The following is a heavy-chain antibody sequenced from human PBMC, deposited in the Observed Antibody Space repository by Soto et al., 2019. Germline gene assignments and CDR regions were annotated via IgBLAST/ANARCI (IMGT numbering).Heavy chain of an antibody. D-gene: IGHD2-15*01. J-gene: IGHJ1*01. V-gene: IGHV3-30*03. CDR2: ISYDGSDK. Sequence: QVQLVESGGGVVQPGRSLRLSCAASGFTFSSYGMHWVRQAPGKGLEWVAVISYDGSDKYYADSVKGRFTISRDNSNNTLYLQMASLRAEDTAVYYCARGVVVATNYFQHWGQGTLVTVSS. CDR1: GFTFSSYG. CDR3: ARGVVVATNYFQH.